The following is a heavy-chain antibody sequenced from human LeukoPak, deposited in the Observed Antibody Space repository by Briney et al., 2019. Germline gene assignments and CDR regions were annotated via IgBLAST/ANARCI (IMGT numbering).Heavy chain of an antibody. CDR2: ISYDGSNK. CDR1: GFTFSNYA. Sequence: PGGSLRLSCSASGFTFSNYAMNWVRQAPGKGLEWVAVISYDGSNKYYADSVKGRFTISRDNSKNTLYLQMNSLRAEDTAVYYCARVYSNYYYYYMDVWGKGTTVTVSS. J-gene: IGHJ6*03. D-gene: IGHD4-11*01. V-gene: IGHV3-30-3*01. CDR3: ARVYSNYYYYYMDV.